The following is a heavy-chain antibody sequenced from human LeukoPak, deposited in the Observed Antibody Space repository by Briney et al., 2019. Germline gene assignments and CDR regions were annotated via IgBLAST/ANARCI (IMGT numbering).Heavy chain of an antibody. CDR2: IYNSGNT. CDR3: ARVSDGYNYSTFDY. D-gene: IGHD5-24*01. V-gene: IGHV4-59*01. Sequence: SETLSLTCTVSGGSISSYYWSWIRQPRGKGLEWIGYIYNSGNTNYNPSLKSRVTISLDTPKNQFSLKLSSVTAADTAVYYCARVSDGYNYSTFDYWGQGTLVTVSS. CDR1: GGSISSYY. J-gene: IGHJ4*02.